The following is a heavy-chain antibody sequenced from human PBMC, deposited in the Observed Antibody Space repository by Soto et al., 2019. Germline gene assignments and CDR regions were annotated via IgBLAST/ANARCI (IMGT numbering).Heavy chain of an antibody. D-gene: IGHD2-2*01. CDR1: GASASSSHW. V-gene: IGHV4-4*02. CDR2: SYHVGFT. J-gene: IGHJ4*02. Sequence: QVHLQESGPGLVKPSGTLSLTCGVSGASASSSHWWTWVRQPPGKGLEWIGASYHVGFTSYNPSLKTRVIMSMEQSRNQFSRKMSSVTGADTALYYCARVRPLTSTRTAAVLYSFDYWGEGSLVTVSS. CDR3: ARVRPLTSTRTAAVLYSFDY.